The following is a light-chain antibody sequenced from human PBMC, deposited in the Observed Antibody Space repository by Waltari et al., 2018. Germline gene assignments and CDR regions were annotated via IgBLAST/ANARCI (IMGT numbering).Light chain of an antibody. V-gene: IGKV4-1*01. CDR3: HKYYATPRT. CDR2: WAS. Sequence: DIVMTQSPDSLAVSLGERATINRKSSQRVSYSSYRKNYLAWYQQKPGQPPKLLSYWASTRRSGVFDRFCGSGSGTHFTLTISSLQAEDVAVDYCHKYYATPRTCGQGTKVEIK. CDR1: QRVSYSSYRKNY. J-gene: IGKJ1*01.